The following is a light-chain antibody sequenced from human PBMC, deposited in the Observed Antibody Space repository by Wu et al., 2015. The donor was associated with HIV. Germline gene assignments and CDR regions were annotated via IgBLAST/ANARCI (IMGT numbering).Light chain of an antibody. V-gene: IGKV3-20*01. J-gene: IGKJ1*01. Sequence: EIVLTQSPDTLSLSPGERATLSCRASQSVSSSYLAWYQQKPGQAPRLLIYGASSRATGIPDRFSGSGSGTDFTLTINRLQPEDFAVYYCQQYGSSPWTFGRGTKVEIK. CDR3: QQYGSSPWT. CDR2: GAS. CDR1: QSVSSSY.